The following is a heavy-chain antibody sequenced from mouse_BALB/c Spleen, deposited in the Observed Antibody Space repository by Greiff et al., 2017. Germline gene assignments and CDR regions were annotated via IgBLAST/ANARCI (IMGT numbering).Heavy chain of an antibody. D-gene: IGHD1-1*01. J-gene: IGHJ4*01. CDR3: ARDPTPYYYGSSSYAMDY. V-gene: IGHV3-6*02. CDR1: GYSITSGYY. Sequence: EVKLQESGPGLVKPSQSLSLTCSVTGYSITSGYYWNWIRQFPGNKLEWMGYISYDGSNNYNPSLKNRISITRDTSKNQFFLKLNSVTTEDTATYYCARDPTPYYYGSSSYAMDYWGQGTSVTVSS. CDR2: ISYDGSN.